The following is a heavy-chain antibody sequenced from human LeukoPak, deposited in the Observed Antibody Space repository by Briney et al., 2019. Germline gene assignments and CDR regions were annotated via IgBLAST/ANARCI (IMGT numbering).Heavy chain of an antibody. CDR1: GYTFTSYG. V-gene: IGHV1-18*01. CDR3: ATGVYCSGGSRYAQAFDY. CDR2: ISAYNGNT. Sequence: ASVKVSCKASGYTFTSYGISWVRQAPGQGLEWMGWISAYNGNTNYAQKLQGRVTMTTDTSTSTAYMELRSLRSDDTAVYYCATGVYCSGGSRYAQAFDYWGQGTLVTVSS. J-gene: IGHJ4*02. D-gene: IGHD2-15*01.